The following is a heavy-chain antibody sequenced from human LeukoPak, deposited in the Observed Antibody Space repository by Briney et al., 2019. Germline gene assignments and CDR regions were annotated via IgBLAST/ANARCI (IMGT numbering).Heavy chain of an antibody. CDR1: GWSFSGYY. J-gene: IGHJ4*02. CDR3: AREPTVTTRGSFES. D-gene: IGHD4-11*01. CDR2: INHSGST. Sequence: SETLSLTCAVYGWSFSGYYWSWIRQPPGKGLEWIGEINHSGSTNYNPSLKSRVTTSVDTSNNQFSLKLSSATAEKTAVYYCAREPTVTTRGSFESWGQRTLVTVSS. V-gene: IGHV4-34*01.